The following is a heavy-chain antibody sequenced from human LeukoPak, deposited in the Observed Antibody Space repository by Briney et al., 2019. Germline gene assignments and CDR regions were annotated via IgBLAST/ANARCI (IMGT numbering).Heavy chain of an antibody. J-gene: IGHJ4*02. CDR3: AREYNWNQFDY. CDR2: ISSFGSTI. CDR1: GFTFSSYE. D-gene: IGHD1-1*01. Sequence: GGSLRLSCAASGFTFSSYEMNWARQAPGKGLEWVSYISSFGSTIYYADSVKGRFTISRDNAKNSLYLQMNSLRAEDTAVYYCAREYNWNQFDYWGQGTLVTVSS. V-gene: IGHV3-48*03.